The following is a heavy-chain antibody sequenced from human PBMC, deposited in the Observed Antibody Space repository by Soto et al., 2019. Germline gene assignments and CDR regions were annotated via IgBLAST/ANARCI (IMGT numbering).Heavy chain of an antibody. CDR3: ASTVSRGRRFDP. CDR1: GGSISSGDYY. J-gene: IGHJ5*02. V-gene: IGHV4-30-4*01. D-gene: IGHD4-4*01. Sequence: SETLSLTCTVSGGSISSGDYYWSWIRQPPGKGLEWIGYIYYSGSTYYNPSLKSRVTISVDTSKNQFSLKLSSVTAADTAVYYCASTVSRGRRFDPWGQGTLVTVSS. CDR2: IYYSGST.